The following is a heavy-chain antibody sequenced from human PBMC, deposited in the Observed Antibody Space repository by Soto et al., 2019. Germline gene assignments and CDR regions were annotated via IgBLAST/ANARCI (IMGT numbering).Heavy chain of an antibody. CDR3: ARSAPPRGYSSSFPSFDY. Sequence: PSETLSLTCTVSGGSISSYYWSWIRRPPGKGLEWIGYIYYSGSTNYNPSLKSRVTISVDTSKNQFSLKLSSVTAADTAVYYCARSAPPRGYSSSFPSFDYWGQGTLVTVSS. V-gene: IGHV4-59*01. J-gene: IGHJ4*02. CDR2: IYYSGST. D-gene: IGHD6-13*01. CDR1: GGSISSYY.